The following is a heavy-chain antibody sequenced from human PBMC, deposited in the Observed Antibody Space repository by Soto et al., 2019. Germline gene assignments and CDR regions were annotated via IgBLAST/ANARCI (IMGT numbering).Heavy chain of an antibody. J-gene: IGHJ4*02. CDR1: GFTFSTYA. CDR2: ISGSGGST. D-gene: IGHD5-12*01. CDR3: ARALVAIRPYYFDY. V-gene: IGHV3-23*01. Sequence: PGGSLRLSCAASGFTFSTYAMSWVRQAPGKGLEWVSAISGSGGSTYYADSVKGRFTISRDNSKNTLYLQMNSLRAEDTAVYYCARALVAIRPYYFDYWGQGTLVTVSS.